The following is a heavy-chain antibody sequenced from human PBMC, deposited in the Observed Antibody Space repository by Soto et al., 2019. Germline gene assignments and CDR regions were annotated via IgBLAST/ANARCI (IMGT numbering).Heavy chain of an antibody. CDR1: GFTFSSYG. CDR2: IWYDGSNK. CDR3: ASSPPYYYDSSGYYYGPFDY. D-gene: IGHD3-22*01. J-gene: IGHJ4*02. Sequence: GGSLRLSCAVSGFTFSSYGMHWVRQAPGKGLEWVAVIWYDGSNKYYADSVKGRFTISRDNSKNTLYLQMNSLRAEDTAVYYCASSPPYYYDSSGYYYGPFDYWGQGTLVTVSS. V-gene: IGHV3-33*01.